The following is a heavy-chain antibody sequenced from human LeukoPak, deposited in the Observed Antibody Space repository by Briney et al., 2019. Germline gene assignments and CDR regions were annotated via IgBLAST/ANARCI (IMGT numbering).Heavy chain of an antibody. CDR2: IYYSGST. CDR1: GGSISSGDYY. Sequence: SETLSLTCTVSGGSISSGDYYWSWIRQPPGKGLEWVGYIYYSGSTYYNPSLKSRVTISVDTSKNQFSLKLSSVTAADTAVYYCARDGHDYYGMDVWGQGTTVTVSS. V-gene: IGHV4-30-4*01. CDR3: ARDGHDYYGMDV. J-gene: IGHJ6*02.